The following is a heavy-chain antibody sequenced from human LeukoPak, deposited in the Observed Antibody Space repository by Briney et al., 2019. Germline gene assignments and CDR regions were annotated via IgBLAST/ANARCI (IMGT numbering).Heavy chain of an antibody. CDR3: ARAAYSSGPDY. CDR1: VLTFSTFS. D-gene: IGHD6-19*01. CDR2: ISPSSGNI. V-gene: IGHV3-48*02. J-gene: IGHJ4*02. Sequence: GVSLRLSCAASVLTFSTFSMNWVRQAPGKGLEGVSYISPSSGNIHYADAVRGRFTISRDNAKSSLYLQLNSLRDEDTAMYFCARAAYSSGPDYWGQGALVTVSS.